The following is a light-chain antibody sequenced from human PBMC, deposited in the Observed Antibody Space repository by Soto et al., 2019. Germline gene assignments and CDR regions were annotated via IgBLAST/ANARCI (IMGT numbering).Light chain of an antibody. J-gene: IGKJ1*01. CDR3: QQYNNWPWT. CDR1: HSVSSN. Sequence: EIVFTQSPATLSLSPGERASLSCRASHSVSSNLAWYQQKPGQAPRLFMYGASTRATGIPARFSGSGSGTDFTLTISSLQSEDFAVYYCQQYNNWPWTFGQGTKVDIK. V-gene: IGKV3-15*01. CDR2: GAS.